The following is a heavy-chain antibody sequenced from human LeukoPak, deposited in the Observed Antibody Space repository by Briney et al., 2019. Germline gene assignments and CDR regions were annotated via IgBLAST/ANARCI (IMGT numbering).Heavy chain of an antibody. CDR2: IYHSGRT. Sequence: SETLSLTCTVSGYSISSGYYWGWIRQPPGKGLEWIGSIYHSGRTFYNPSLKSRVTISVDTSKNQFSLKLTSVTAADTAVYYCARAFYSSSWYHKEDFFDYWGQGTPVTVSS. V-gene: IGHV4-38-2*02. CDR3: ARAFYSSSWYHKEDFFDY. D-gene: IGHD6-13*01. J-gene: IGHJ4*02. CDR1: GYSISSGYY.